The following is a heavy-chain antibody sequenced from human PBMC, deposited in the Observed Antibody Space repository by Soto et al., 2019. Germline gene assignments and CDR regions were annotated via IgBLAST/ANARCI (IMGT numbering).Heavy chain of an antibody. Sequence: LRLSCAASGFTFSSYAMHWVRQAPGKGLEWVAVISYDGSNKYYADSVKGRFTISRDNSKNTLYLQMNSLRAEDTAVYYCARDAVWFGELLLGDAFDIWGQGTMVTVSS. CDR1: GFTFSSYA. V-gene: IGHV3-30-3*01. CDR3: ARDAVWFGELLLGDAFDI. D-gene: IGHD3-10*01. J-gene: IGHJ3*02. CDR2: ISYDGSNK.